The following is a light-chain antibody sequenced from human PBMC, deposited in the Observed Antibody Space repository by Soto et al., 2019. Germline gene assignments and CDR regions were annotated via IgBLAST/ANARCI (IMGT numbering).Light chain of an antibody. CDR3: QQYYSYPRT. V-gene: IGKV1-8*01. J-gene: IGKJ1*01. Sequence: AIRMTQSPSSLSAPTGDRVTIPCRGSQDIGSVLAWYQQKAGKAPKLLIYVASALQTGVPSRFSGSGSGTDFTLTISRLQSEDSATYYCQQYYSYPRTFGQGTKV. CDR2: VAS. CDR1: QDIGSV.